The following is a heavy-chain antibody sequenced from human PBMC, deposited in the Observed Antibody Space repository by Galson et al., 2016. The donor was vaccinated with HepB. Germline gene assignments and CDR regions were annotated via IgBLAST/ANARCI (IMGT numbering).Heavy chain of an antibody. CDR3: ARDEITVIRGNIYYSGMHV. CDR2: IWNDGNNK. V-gene: IGHV3-33*08. Sequence: SLRLSCAASGFPFSTYGMHWVRQAPGKGLEWVALIWNDGNNKYYADSVKGRFTISRDNSKNTLFLQMNSLRAEDTAVYYCARDEITVIRGNIYYSGMHVWGLGTTVTVSS. J-gene: IGHJ6*02. CDR1: GFPFSTYG. D-gene: IGHD3-10*01.